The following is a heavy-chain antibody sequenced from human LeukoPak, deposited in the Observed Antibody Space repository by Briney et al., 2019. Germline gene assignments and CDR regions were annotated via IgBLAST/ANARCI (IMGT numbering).Heavy chain of an antibody. V-gene: IGHV3-74*01. D-gene: IGHD3-10*01. CDR1: GFTLSGAW. J-gene: IGHJ1*01. CDR3: ARVFGPGLDEYFHL. CDR2: INPDGTDI. Sequence: GGSLRLSCAASGFTLSGAWIHWVRQVPGKGLVWVSRINPDGTDIRYADSVKGRFTISRDDAKNTLFLHMNSLRVEDTAVYYCARVFGPGLDEYFHLWGQRTLVTVSS.